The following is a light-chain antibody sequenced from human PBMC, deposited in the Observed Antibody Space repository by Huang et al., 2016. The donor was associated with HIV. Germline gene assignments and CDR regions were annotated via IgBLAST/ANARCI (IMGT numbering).Light chain of an antibody. J-gene: IGKJ2*01. Sequence: DIQMTQSPSFLSASVGDRVTITCRASQSIDTFLNCYQHKPGRAPRLIIYATSSLQSEVPSRFTGGGSGTHFTLTINNLQPEDFATYYCQQSHTGPRTFGQGTKLEIK. CDR3: QQSHTGPRT. V-gene: IGKV1-39*01. CDR2: ATS. CDR1: QSIDTF.